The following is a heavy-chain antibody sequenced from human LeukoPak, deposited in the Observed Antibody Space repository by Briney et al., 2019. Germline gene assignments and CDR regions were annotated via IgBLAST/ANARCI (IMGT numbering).Heavy chain of an antibody. CDR1: GYTFTSYY. CDR2: INPSGGST. V-gene: IGHV1-46*01. J-gene: IGHJ4*02. D-gene: IGHD2-15*01. CDR3: ARDHEPCSGGSCRLTVVGLLAGAFDY. Sequence: ASVKVSCKASGYTFTSYYMLWVRQAPGQGLEWMGIINPSGGSTSYAQKFQGRVTMTRDTSTSTVYMELSSLRSEDTAVYYCARDHEPCSGGSCRLTVVGLLAGAFDYWGQGTLVTVSS.